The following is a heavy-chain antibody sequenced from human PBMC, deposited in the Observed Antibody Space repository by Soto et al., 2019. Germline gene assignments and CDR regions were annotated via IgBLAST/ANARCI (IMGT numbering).Heavy chain of an antibody. CDR2: ISYDGSNK. J-gene: IGHJ4*02. D-gene: IGHD4-17*01. CDR1: GFTFSSYA. V-gene: IGHV3-30-3*01. Sequence: PGGSLRLSCAASGFTFSSYAMHWVRQAPGKGLEWVAVISYDGSNKYYADSVKGRFTISRDNSKNTLHLQMNSLRAEDTAVYYCARDGKDYGDSTIHPDYWGQGTLVTVPQ. CDR3: ARDGKDYGDSTIHPDY.